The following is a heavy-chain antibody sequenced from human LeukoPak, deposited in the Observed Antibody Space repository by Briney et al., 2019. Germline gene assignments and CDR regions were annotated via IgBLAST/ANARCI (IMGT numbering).Heavy chain of an antibody. V-gene: IGHV1-18*01. J-gene: IGHJ5*02. CDR2: ISAYNGNT. CDR3: ARGATENWFDP. CDR1: GYKLTSYG. D-gene: IGHD5-12*01. Sequence: GASVKVSCKASGYKLTSYGISWVRQAPGQGLDWMGWISAYNGNTNYAHNLQGRVTMTTDTSTSTAYMELRSLRSDDTAVYYCARGATENWFDPWGQGTLVTVSS.